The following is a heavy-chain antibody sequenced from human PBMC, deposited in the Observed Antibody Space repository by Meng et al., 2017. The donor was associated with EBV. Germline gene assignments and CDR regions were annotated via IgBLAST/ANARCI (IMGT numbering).Heavy chain of an antibody. CDR3: ASESGRGYTPDY. D-gene: IGHD3-10*01. V-gene: IGHV1-69*01. CDR2: FLPRLGAP. Sequence: QVEWGESGAGVRGPGSVVKVSCKTSGGPFRYYAISWVRQAPGQGLEWLGGFLPRLGAPNYAQKFHGRVKITADESTSTHYMDLSSLRSEDTAIYYCASESGRGYTPDYWGQGTLVTVSS. J-gene: IGHJ4*02. CDR1: GGPFRYYA.